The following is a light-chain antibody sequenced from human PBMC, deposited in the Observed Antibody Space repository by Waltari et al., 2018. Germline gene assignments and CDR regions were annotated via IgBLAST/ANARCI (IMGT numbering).Light chain of an antibody. CDR3: YSTDRTGKQRV. CDR2: EDN. V-gene: IGLV3-10*01. J-gene: IGLJ2*01. Sequence: SYEMTQPPSASVSPGQTARITCSGAALPNKCGYWYKQKSGQAPVLVIYEDNQRRSGIPERFSGSSSGTMVTLTISGAQVEDEGDYYCYSTDRTGKQRVFGGGTKLTVL. CDR1: ALPNKC.